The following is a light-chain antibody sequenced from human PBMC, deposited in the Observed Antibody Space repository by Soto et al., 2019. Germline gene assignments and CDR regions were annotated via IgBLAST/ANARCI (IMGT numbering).Light chain of an antibody. J-gene: IGLJ2*01. CDR3: SSYASSRDVF. Sequence: QSVLTQPASVSGSPGQSITISCTGTSSDVGGYNYASWYQQHPGKAPKLMIYEVTNRPSGVSNRFSGSKSGNTASLTISGLQAEDEADYYCSSYASSRDVFFGGGTKLTVL. CDR2: EVT. V-gene: IGLV2-14*01. CDR1: SSDVGGYNY.